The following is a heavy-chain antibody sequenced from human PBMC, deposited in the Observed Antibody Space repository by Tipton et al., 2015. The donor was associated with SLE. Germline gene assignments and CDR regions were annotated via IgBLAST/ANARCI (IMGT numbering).Heavy chain of an antibody. V-gene: IGHV3-30*14. Sequence: SLRLSCAASGFSFSDYAMHWVRQAPGTGLEWVAVISSVGVNKNYADSVQGRFTVSRDNSKNTLYLQMNSLRAEDTAVYYCARTDTAMVGGSFDYWGQGTLVTVSS. D-gene: IGHD5-18*01. CDR1: GFSFSDYA. CDR3: ARTDTAMVGGSFDY. CDR2: ISSVGVNK. J-gene: IGHJ4*02.